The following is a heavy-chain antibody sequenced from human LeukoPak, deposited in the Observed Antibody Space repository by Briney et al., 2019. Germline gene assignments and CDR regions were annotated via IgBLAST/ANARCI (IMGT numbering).Heavy chain of an antibody. Sequence: GGSLRLSCAASGFTFSSYGMHWVRQAPGKGLEWVAVIWYDGSNKYYADSVKGRFTISRDNSKNTLYLQMNSLRAEDTAVYYCAREDDNCSGGSCPIGYYYYGMDVWGQGSTVTVSS. J-gene: IGHJ6*02. V-gene: IGHV3-33*01. CDR3: AREDDNCSGGSCPIGYYYYGMDV. D-gene: IGHD2-15*01. CDR2: IWYDGSNK. CDR1: GFTFSSYG.